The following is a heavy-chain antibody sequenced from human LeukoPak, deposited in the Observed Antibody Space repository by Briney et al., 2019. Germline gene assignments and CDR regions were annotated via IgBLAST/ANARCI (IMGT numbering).Heavy chain of an antibody. J-gene: IGHJ4*02. V-gene: IGHV3-15*01. CDR2: IKSKTDGGTA. D-gene: IGHD4-17*01. CDR3: AKDMGHYGDYVGY. CDR1: GFTFSNAW. Sequence: GGSLRLSCAASGFTFSNAWMSWVRQAPGKGLEWVGRIKSKTDGGTADYAAPVKGRFTISGDDSKNTLYLQMNSLKTEDTAVYYCAKDMGHYGDYVGYWGQGTLVTVSS.